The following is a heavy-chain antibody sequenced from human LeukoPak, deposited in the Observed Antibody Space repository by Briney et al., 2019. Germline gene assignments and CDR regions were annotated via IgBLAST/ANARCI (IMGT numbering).Heavy chain of an antibody. J-gene: IGHJ4*02. D-gene: IGHD1-26*01. V-gene: IGHV3-30*04. CDR2: ISYDGSYK. CDR3: ARGKSRGSHIDY. Sequence: PGGSLRLSCEASTLTFSTYAMHWVRQAPGKGLEWVALISYDGSYKHHADSVKGRFTISRDNSKNTLYLQMNRLSAEDTAVYYCARGKSRGSHIDYWGQGALVTVSS. CDR1: TLTFSTYA.